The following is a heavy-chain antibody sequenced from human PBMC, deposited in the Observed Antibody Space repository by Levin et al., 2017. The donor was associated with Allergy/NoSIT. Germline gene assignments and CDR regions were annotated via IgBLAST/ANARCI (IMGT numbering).Heavy chain of an antibody. V-gene: IGHV3-49*03. J-gene: IGHJ5*02. Sequence: HPGGSLRLSCTASGFTFGDYAMSWFRQAPGKGLEWVAFLRSIRHGGTSEYAASVKGRFIISRDDAKSIAYLQMNRPKIDDTAVYYCTRDIAARPWFGPWGQGTQVTVSS. CDR3: TRDIAARPWFGP. CDR1: GFTFGDYA. CDR2: LRSIRHGGTS. D-gene: IGHD6-6*01.